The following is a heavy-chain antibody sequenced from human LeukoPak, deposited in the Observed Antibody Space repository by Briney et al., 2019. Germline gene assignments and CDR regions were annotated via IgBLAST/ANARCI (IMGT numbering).Heavy chain of an antibody. Sequence: ASVKVSFKASGYTFTGYYMHWVRQAPGQGLEWMGWINPNSGGTNYAQKFQGRVTMTRDTSISTAYMELSRLRSDDTAVYYCARDLGPRNGYCSGGSCYSGYYYYYYGMDVWGQGTTVTVSS. CDR3: ARDLGPRNGYCSGGSCYSGYYYYYYGMDV. V-gene: IGHV1-2*02. CDR2: INPNSGGT. D-gene: IGHD2-15*01. CDR1: GYTFTGYY. J-gene: IGHJ6*02.